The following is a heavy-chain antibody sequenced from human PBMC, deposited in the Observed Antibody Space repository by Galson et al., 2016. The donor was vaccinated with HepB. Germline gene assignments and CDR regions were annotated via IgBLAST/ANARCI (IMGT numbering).Heavy chain of an antibody. CDR2: ISSSGDTK. CDR3: ARDFALRLYYHDSSGYFSPDVFDI. D-gene: IGHD3-22*01. J-gene: IGHJ3*02. V-gene: IGHV3-11*04. Sequence: SLRLSCAASGFTLRDYYMSWIRQAPGKGLEWISYISSSGDTKYYTDSVMGRFTISRDIARNSIFLEMNSLRAEDTAVYYCARDFALRLYYHDSSGYFSPDVFDIWGQGTMVTVSS. CDR1: GFTLRDYY.